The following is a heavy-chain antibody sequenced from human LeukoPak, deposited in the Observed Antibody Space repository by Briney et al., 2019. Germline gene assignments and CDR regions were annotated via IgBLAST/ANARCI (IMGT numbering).Heavy chain of an antibody. CDR3: ARDLSIFGVVNWYFDL. J-gene: IGHJ2*01. D-gene: IGHD3-3*01. Sequence: SVKVSCKASGGTFSSYTISWVRQAPGQGLEWMGRIIPILGIANYAQKFQGRVTITADKSTSTAYMELSSLRSEDTAVYYCARDLSIFGVVNWYFDLWGRGTLVTVSS. V-gene: IGHV1-69*04. CDR2: IIPILGIA. CDR1: GGTFSSYT.